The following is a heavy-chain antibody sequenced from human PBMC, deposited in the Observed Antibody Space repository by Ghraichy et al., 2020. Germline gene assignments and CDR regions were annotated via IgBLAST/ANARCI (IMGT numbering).Heavy chain of an antibody. Sequence: GESLNISCAASGFTFSTYWMSWVRQAPGKGLEWVANINQDENEKYSVDSVKGRFTISRDNAKNSLYLQMNSLRAEDTAVYYCARAPTLITIFGVAPYYFDYWGQGTLVTVSS. CDR3: ARAPTLITIFGVAPYYFDY. J-gene: IGHJ4*02. CDR2: INQDENEK. CDR1: GFTFSTYW. V-gene: IGHV3-7*01. D-gene: IGHD3-3*01.